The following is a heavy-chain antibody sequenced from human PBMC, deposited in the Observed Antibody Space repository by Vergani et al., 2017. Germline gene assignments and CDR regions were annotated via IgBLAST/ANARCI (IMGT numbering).Heavy chain of an antibody. CDR1: GFSLSTSGVG. Sequence: QITLKESGPTLVKPTQTLTLTCTFSGFSLSTSGVGVGWIRQPPGKALEWLALIYWNDDKRYSPSLKSRLTITKDTSKNQVVLTMTNMDPVDTATYYCAHRVSSSSAFGFDYWGQGTLVTVSS. D-gene: IGHD6-13*01. J-gene: IGHJ4*02. CDR3: AHRVSSSSAFGFDY. CDR2: IYWNDDK. V-gene: IGHV2-5*01.